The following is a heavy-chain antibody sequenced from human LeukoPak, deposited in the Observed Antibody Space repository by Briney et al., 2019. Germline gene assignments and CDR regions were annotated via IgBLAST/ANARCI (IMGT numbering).Heavy chain of an antibody. J-gene: IGHJ1*01. V-gene: IGHV4-4*02. CDR3: ARDESTSILWW. CDR2: VNLQGST. CDR1: GGFITQTNY. Sequence: SGTLSLTCGVSGGFITQTNYWTWDRQPPGKGLEWIGEVNLQGSTNYNPSLMGRVAISVDKSENHVSLHLTSVTAADTAVYYCARDESTSILWWWGQGTLVTVSS. D-gene: IGHD2-21*01.